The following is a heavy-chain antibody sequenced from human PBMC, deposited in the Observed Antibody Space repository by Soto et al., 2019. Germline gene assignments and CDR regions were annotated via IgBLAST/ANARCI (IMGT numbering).Heavy chain of an antibody. J-gene: IGHJ4*02. D-gene: IGHD3-10*01. CDR1: GYTFTSYA. CDR3: ARDRVWFGELLYYFDY. V-gene: IGHV1-3*01. Sequence: ASVKVSCKASGYTFTSYAMHWVRQAPGQRLGWMGWINAGNGNTKYSQKFQGRVTITRDTSASTAYMELSSLRSEDTAVYYCARDRVWFGELLYYFDYWGQGTLVTVSS. CDR2: INAGNGNT.